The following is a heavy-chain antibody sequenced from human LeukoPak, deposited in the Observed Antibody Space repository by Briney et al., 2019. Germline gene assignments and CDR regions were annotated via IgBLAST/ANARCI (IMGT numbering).Heavy chain of an antibody. V-gene: IGHV3-48*01. CDR3: ARDNYDSSGYYSSFDY. J-gene: IGHJ4*02. D-gene: IGHD3-22*01. CDR1: GFTFSSYS. CDR2: ISSSSSTI. Sequence: PGGSLRLSCAASGFTFSSYSMNWVRQAPGKGLEWVSYISSSSSTIYYADSVKGRFTISRDNAKNSLYLQMNSLRAEDTAVYYCARDNYDSSGYYSSFDYWGQGTLVTVSS.